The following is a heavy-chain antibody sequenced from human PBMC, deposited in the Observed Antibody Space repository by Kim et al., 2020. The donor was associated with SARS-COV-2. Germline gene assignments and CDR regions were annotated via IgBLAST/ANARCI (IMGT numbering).Heavy chain of an antibody. J-gene: IGHJ4*02. CDR1: GFTFSSYS. CDR3: ARDWDSGYSSSWYGAGSG. Sequence: GGSLRLSCAASGFTFSSYSMNWVRQAPGKGLEWVSSISSSSSYIYYADSVKGRFTISRDNAKNSLYLQMNSLRAEDTAVYYCARDWDSGYSSSWYGAGSGWGQGTLVTVSS. V-gene: IGHV3-21*04. D-gene: IGHD6-13*01. CDR2: ISSSSSYI.